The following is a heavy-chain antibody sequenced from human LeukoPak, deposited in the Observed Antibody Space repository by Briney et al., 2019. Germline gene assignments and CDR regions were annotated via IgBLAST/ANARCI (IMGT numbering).Heavy chain of an antibody. J-gene: IGHJ4*02. Sequence: TSETLSPTCTVSGGSISSSSYYWGWIRRPPGQGLEWIGSIYYSGSTYYNPSLKSPVTISVDTSKNQFSLKLSSVTAADTAVYYCATIRATNYYDSSGARGLFDYWGQGSLVTVSS. CDR2: IYYSGST. D-gene: IGHD3-22*01. CDR1: GGSISSSSYY. V-gene: IGHV4-39*01. CDR3: ATIRATNYYDSSGARGLFDY.